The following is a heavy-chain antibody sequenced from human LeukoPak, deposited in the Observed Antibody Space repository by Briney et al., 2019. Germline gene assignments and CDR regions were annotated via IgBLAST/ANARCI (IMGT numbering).Heavy chain of an antibody. Sequence: SETLSLTCTVSGGSISSYYWSWIRQRPGKGLEWIGYIYYSGSTNYNPSLKSRVTISVDTSKNQFSLKLSSVTAADTAVYYCARDQAYDSSGYYRDAFDIWGQGTMVTVSS. CDR1: GGSISSYY. V-gene: IGHV4-59*01. CDR2: IYYSGST. D-gene: IGHD3-22*01. J-gene: IGHJ3*02. CDR3: ARDQAYDSSGYYRDAFDI.